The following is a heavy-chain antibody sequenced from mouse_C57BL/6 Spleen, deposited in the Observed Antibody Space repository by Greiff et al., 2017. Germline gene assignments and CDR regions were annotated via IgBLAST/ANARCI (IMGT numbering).Heavy chain of an antibody. D-gene: IGHD2-4*01. V-gene: IGHV2-2*01. J-gene: IGHJ2*01. CDR2: IWSGGST. CDR1: GFSLTSYG. Sequence: VQLQESGPGLVQPSQSLSITCTVSGFSLTSYGVHWVRQSPGKGLEWLGVIWSGGSTDYNAAFISRLGISKDNSKSQVFFKMTSLQADDTAIYYWARNSGVYDYDGAYYFDYWGQGTTLTVSS. CDR3: ARNSGVYDYDGAYYFDY.